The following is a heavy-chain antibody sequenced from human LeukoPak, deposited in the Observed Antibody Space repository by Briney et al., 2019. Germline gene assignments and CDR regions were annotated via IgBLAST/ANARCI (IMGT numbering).Heavy chain of an antibody. J-gene: IGHJ6*02. D-gene: IGHD1-1*01. V-gene: IGHV4-34*01. Sequence: GSLRLSCAASGFTVSSSYMSWVRQPPGKGLEWIGEINHSGSTNYNPSLKSRVTISVDTSKNQFSLKLSSVTAADTAVYYCARWKSSGMDVWGQGTTVTVSS. CDR2: INHSGST. CDR1: GFTVSSSY. CDR3: ARWKSSGMDV.